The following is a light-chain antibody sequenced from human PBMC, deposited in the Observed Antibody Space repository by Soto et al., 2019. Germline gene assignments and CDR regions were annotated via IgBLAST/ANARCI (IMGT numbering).Light chain of an antibody. CDR2: GAS. Sequence: ESVLTQSPGTLSLSPGERATLSCRAIQSVSSNYLAWYQQKPGQAPRLLIYGASTRATGILDRFSGSGSGTDFTLTISRLEPEDSAVYYCQQYGSSPTWTFGQGTKVDI. V-gene: IGKV3-20*01. CDR1: QSVSSNY. J-gene: IGKJ1*01. CDR3: QQYGSSPTWT.